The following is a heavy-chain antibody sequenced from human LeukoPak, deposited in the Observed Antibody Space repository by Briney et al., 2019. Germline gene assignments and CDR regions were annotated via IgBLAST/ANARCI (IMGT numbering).Heavy chain of an antibody. J-gene: IGHJ4*02. CDR2: ISANGRNT. CDR3: AKAARRYGYFDY. CDR1: GFTVSSYS. Sequence: GGSLRLSCAASGFTVSSYSMHWVRQAPGKGLEYVSAISANGRNTYYASSVKGRFTISRDNSKNTLYLQMNSLRAEDTAVYYCAKAARRYGYFDYWGQGTLVTVSS. D-gene: IGHD3-16*01. V-gene: IGHV3-64*01.